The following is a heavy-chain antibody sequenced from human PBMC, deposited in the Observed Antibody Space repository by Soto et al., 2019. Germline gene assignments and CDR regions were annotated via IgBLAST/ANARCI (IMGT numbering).Heavy chain of an antibody. J-gene: IGHJ5*02. V-gene: IGHV1-24*01. CDR1: GYTLTELS. Sequence: ASVKVSCKVSGYTLTELSMHWVRQAPGKGLEWMGGFDPEDGETIYAQKFQGRVTMTEDTSTDTAYMELSSLRSEDTAVYYCATVKVAVAGQGWFDPRGQGTLVTVSS. D-gene: IGHD6-19*01. CDR3: ATVKVAVAGQGWFDP. CDR2: FDPEDGET.